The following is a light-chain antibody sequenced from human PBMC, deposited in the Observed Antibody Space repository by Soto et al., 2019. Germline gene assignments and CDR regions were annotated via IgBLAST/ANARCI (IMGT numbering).Light chain of an antibody. V-gene: IGKV3-20*01. CDR3: QQYADLPYT. J-gene: IGKJ2*01. CDR1: QTLTTRF. CDR2: GAS. Sequence: EIVLTQSPGTLSLSPGERATLSCMASQTLTTRFLAWYQQKPGQAPRLLIYGASSRATGIPDRFSGSGSGTEYTLTISRLEPEDFAVYSCQQYADLPYTFGQGITLEIK.